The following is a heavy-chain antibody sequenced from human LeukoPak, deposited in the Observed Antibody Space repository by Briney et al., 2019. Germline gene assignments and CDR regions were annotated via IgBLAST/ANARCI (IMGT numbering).Heavy chain of an antibody. CDR3: AREGIGNYYDSSGYYY. V-gene: IGHV3-33*01. D-gene: IGHD3-22*01. CDR1: GFSFSSYD. Sequence: GKSLRLSCAASGFSFSSYDMHWVRQAPGKGLEWVAIIWLDGSAEYYGDSVKGRFTVSRDNSKNTLYLQMNSLRAEDTAVYYCAREGIGNYYDSSGYYYWGQGTLVTVSS. J-gene: IGHJ4*02. CDR2: IWLDGSAE.